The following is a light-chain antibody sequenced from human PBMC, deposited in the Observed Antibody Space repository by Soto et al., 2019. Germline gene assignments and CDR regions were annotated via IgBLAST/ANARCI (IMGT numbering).Light chain of an antibody. V-gene: IGKV3-15*01. J-gene: IGKJ1*01. CDR1: ESVSTK. Sequence: EMTHQPATLSVSPGERATHSCSTGESVSTKLSWYQQKPGQAPRLLIFDASGRVNGGPARFRGSGSGTEFTLTISGLQSEDFAVYICQQYTVWPRTYGQGTKV. CDR3: QQYTVWPRT. CDR2: DAS.